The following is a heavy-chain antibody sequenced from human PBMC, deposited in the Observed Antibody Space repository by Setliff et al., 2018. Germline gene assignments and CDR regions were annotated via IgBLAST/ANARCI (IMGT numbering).Heavy chain of an antibody. CDR1: GYSFTSYW. CDR3: ARYDSSGYHYYYGMDV. CDR2: IYPGDSDT. J-gene: IGHJ6*02. V-gene: IGHV5-51*01. Sequence: GESLKISCKGSGYSFTSYWIGWVRQMPGKGLEWMGIIYPGDSDTRYSPSFQGQVTISXXXXXXXXXXXXXXXXXSDTAMYYCARYDSSGYHYYYGMDVWGQGTTVTVSS. D-gene: IGHD3-22*01.